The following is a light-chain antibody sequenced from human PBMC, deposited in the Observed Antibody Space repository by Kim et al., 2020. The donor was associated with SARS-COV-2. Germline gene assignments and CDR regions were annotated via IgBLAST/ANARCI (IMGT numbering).Light chain of an antibody. CDR2: GDD. Sequence: NFMLTQPHSVSESPGKTVSISCTRSSGSIASKYVQWYQRRPGSAPTTLIYGDDQRPSGVLDRFSASIDTSSNSASLIISGLKTEDEADYYCQSYDNDNHGVFGGGTQLTVL. J-gene: IGLJ3*02. CDR1: SGSIASKY. V-gene: IGLV6-57*04. CDR3: QSYDNDNHGV.